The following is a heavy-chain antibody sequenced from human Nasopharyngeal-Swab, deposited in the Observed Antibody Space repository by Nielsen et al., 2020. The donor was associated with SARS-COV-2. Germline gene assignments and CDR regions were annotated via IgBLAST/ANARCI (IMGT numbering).Heavy chain of an antibody. CDR3: ASSGEQQLVPDY. D-gene: IGHD6-13*01. V-gene: IGHV3-66*01. J-gene: IGHJ4*02. Sequence: GESPKTPCAAPGFTVSSNYMSWVRQAPGKGLEWVSVIYSGGSTYYADSVKGRFTISRDNSKNTLYLQMNSLRAEDTAVYYCASSGEQQLVPDYWGQGTLVTVSS. CDR1: GFTVSSNY. CDR2: IYSGGST.